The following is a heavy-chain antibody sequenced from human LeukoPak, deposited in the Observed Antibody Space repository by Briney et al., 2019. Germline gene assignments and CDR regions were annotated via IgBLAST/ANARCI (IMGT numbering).Heavy chain of an antibody. Sequence: PSETLSLTCNVSGGSISSSSYYWGWIRQPPGKGLEWIGSIYYSGSTYYNPSLKSRVTISVDTSKNQFSLKLSSVTAADTAVYYCASGGSPYYYDSSGYYPRPFDPWGQGTLVTVSS. D-gene: IGHD3-22*01. CDR3: ASGGSPYYYDSSGYYPRPFDP. J-gene: IGHJ5*02. CDR1: GGSISSSSYY. CDR2: IYYSGST. V-gene: IGHV4-39*01.